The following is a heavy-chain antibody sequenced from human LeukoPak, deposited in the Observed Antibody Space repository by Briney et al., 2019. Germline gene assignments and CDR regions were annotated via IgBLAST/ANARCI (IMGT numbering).Heavy chain of an antibody. J-gene: IGHJ4*02. CDR2: ISSSSSYI. D-gene: IGHD4-17*01. Sequence: GGSLRLSCAASGFTFSSYSMNWVRQAPGKGLEWVSSISSSSSYIYYADSVKGRFTISRDNAKNSLHLQMNSLRDEDTAVYYCARSSDYGDGGVDYWGQGTLVTVSS. CDR1: GFTFSSYS. CDR3: ARSSDYGDGGVDY. V-gene: IGHV3-21*01.